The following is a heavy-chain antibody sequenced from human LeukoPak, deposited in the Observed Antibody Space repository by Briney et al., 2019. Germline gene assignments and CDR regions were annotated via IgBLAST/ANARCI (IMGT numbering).Heavy chain of an antibody. V-gene: IGHV4-4*02. J-gene: IGHJ4*02. CDR3: VRDPRDGYAFDS. CDR2: IYHSGSI. CDR1: GDSISSNKW. Sequence: SGTLSLTCAVSGDSISSNKWWSWVRLPPGKGQEWIGEIYHSGSINYHPSLKSRVTVSLDTSKNQFSLKLSSVTAADTAVYYCVRDPRDGYAFDSWGQGTLVTVSS. D-gene: IGHD5-24*01.